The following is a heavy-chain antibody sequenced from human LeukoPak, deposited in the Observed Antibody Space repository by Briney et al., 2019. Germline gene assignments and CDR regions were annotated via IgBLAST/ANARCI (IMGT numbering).Heavy chain of an antibody. CDR3: ARPSREDAFDI. CDR2: IIPIFGTA. CDR1: GGTFSSYA. J-gene: IGHJ3*02. V-gene: IGHV1-69*06. Sequence: GASVKVSCKASGGTFSSYAISWVRQAPGQGLEWMGGIIPIFGTANYAQKFQGRVTITADKSTSTAYMELSRLRSDDTAVYYCARPSREDAFDIWGQGTMVTVSS.